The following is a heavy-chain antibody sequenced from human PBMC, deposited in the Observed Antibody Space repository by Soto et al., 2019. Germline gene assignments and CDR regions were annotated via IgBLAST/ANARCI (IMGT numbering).Heavy chain of an antibody. V-gene: IGHV1-2*02. J-gene: IGHJ6*02. D-gene: IGHD3-3*01. CDR2: INPNSGGT. Sequence: GXSVKVACNATGYTFTGYYVDWVRQAPGQGLEWMGWINPNSGGTNYAQKFQGRVTMTRDTSISTAYMELSRLRSDDTAVYYCARDRVLRFLEWLPSHYYGMDVWGQGTTVTVSS. CDR1: GYTFTGYY. CDR3: ARDRVLRFLEWLPSHYYGMDV.